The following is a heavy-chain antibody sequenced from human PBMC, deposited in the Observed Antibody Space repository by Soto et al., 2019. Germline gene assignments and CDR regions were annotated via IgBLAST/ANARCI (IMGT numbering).Heavy chain of an antibody. CDR2: ISSSSSTI. V-gene: IGHV3-48*01. Sequence: GGSLRLSCAASGFTFSSYSMNWVRQAPGKGLEWVSYISSSSSTIYYADSVKGRFTISRDNAKNSLYLQMNSLRAEDTAVYYCAREPRIVLVPAARYSNWFDPWGQGTLVTVSS. CDR3: AREPRIVLVPAARYSNWFDP. D-gene: IGHD2-2*01. CDR1: GFTFSSYS. J-gene: IGHJ5*02.